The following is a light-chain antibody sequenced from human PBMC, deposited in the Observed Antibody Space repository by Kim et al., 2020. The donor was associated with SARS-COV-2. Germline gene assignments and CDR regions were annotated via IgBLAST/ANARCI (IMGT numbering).Light chain of an antibody. CDR3: LAWDSSAAGV. Sequence: PGETARMSWSGDNLGNKQFSWDQQRPGQSPVLLIYQDRRRPSGIPERFSGSNSGNTATLTISGTQAMDEADYYCLAWDSSAAGVFGGGTQLTVL. V-gene: IGLV3-1*01. CDR2: QDR. CDR1: NLGNKQ. J-gene: IGLJ3*02.